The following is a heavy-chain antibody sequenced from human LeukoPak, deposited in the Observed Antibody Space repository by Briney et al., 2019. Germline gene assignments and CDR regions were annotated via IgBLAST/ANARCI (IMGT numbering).Heavy chain of an antibody. CDR1: GGSISSSNW. V-gene: IGHV4-4*02. D-gene: IGHD4-11*01. CDR3: ARTGVDYSNYVDY. J-gene: IGHJ4*02. Sequence: SGTLSLTCAVSGGSISSSNWWSWVRQPPGKGLEWIGEIYHSGSTNYNPSLKSRVTISVDKSKNQFSLKLSSVTAADTAVYYCARTGVDYSNYVDYWGQGTLVTVSS. CDR2: IYHSGST.